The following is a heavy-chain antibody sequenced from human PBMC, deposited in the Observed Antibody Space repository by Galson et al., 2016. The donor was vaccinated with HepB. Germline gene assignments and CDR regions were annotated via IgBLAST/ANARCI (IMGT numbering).Heavy chain of an antibody. D-gene: IGHD1-1*01. CDR3: ARNPGTGTADY. CDR2: ISSSSSHT. V-gene: IGHV3-11*06. Sequence: SLRLSCAASGFTFIDYYMSWFRQAPGKGLEWPSFISSSSSHTDYADSVKGRFSISRDNVKNSLYLQMNSLRAEDTALYYCARNPGTGTADYWGQGTLVTVSS. J-gene: IGHJ4*02. CDR1: GFTFIDYY.